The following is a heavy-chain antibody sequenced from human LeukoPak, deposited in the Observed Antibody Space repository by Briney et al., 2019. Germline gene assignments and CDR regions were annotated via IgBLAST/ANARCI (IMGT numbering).Heavy chain of an antibody. CDR2: INHSGST. J-gene: IGHJ6*03. CDR3: ARGLFGLVRGVIGSSLMDV. Sequence: SETLSLTCAVYGGSFSGYYRSWIRQPPGKGLEWIGEINHSGSTNYNPSLKSRVTISVDTSKNQFSLKLSSVTAADTAVYYCARGLFGLVRGVIGSSLMDVWGKGTTVTVSS. D-gene: IGHD3-10*01. V-gene: IGHV4-34*01. CDR1: GGSFSGYY.